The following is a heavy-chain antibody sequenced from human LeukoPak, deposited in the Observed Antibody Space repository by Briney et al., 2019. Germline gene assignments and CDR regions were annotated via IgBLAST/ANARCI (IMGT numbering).Heavy chain of an antibody. D-gene: IGHD3-10*01. CDR1: GFMFRAYG. V-gene: IGHV3-30*18. CDR2: TSYDGGNT. Sequence: GGSLRLSCPASGFMFRAYGMHWVRQAPGKGLEWLAVTSYDGGNTYYAVSVKGRFTISRDNSNNTLDLQMNSLRAEDTAVYYCAKDSSSGSSYYFHGMDVWGQGTTVTVSS. CDR3: AKDSSSGSSYYFHGMDV. J-gene: IGHJ6*02.